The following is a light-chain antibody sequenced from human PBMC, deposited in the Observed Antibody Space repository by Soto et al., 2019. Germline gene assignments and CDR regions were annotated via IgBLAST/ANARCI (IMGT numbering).Light chain of an antibody. Sequence: EIVLTQSPATLSLSPGERATLSCRASQRISTYLAWYQEKPGQAPRLLIYGASIRATGIPDRFGGSGSGTDFTLTISTLEPEDFAVYYCQQYGSTPRVTFGQGTKLEIK. CDR2: GAS. CDR3: QQYGSTPRVT. J-gene: IGKJ2*01. CDR1: QRISTY. V-gene: IGKV3-20*01.